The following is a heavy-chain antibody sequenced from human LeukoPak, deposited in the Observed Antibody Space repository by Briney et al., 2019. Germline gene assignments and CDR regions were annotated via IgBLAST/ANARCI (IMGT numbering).Heavy chain of an antibody. V-gene: IGHV6-1*01. J-gene: IGHJ3*02. CDR2: TYFRSRWYY. CDR1: GDSVSSNSAA. CDR3: ARDSDYGLDALDI. Sequence: SQTLSLTCVISGDSVSSNSAAWNWIRQSPSRGLEWLGRTYFRSRWYYDYAVSLKGRITINPDTSKNQFSLQLRSVIPEDTSLYYCARDSDYGLDALDIWGQGTMVTVSS. D-gene: IGHD4-17*01.